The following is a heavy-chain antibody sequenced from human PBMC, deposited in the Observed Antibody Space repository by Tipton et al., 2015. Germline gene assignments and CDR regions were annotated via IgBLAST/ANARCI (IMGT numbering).Heavy chain of an antibody. J-gene: IGHJ4*02. Sequence: TLSLTCTVSGGSINNYYWSWIRQPPGKGLEWIGSISHSGNTYYNPSLKSRVTISVDTSKTQFSLKMSSVTASDTAVYYCARARGRHGGLFDSWGQGILVTVSS. V-gene: IGHV4-59*01. CDR1: GGSINNYY. D-gene: IGHD4-23*01. CDR3: ARARGRHGGLFDS. CDR2: ISHSGNT.